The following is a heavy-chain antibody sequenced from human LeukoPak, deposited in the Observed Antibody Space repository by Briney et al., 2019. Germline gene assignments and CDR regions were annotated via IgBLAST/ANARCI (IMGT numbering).Heavy chain of an antibody. V-gene: IGHV1-46*01. CDR1: GYTFTSYY. CDR2: INPSGGST. Sequence: ASVTVSCKASGYTFTSYYMHWVRQAPGQGLEWMGIINPSGGSTSYAQKFQGRVTMTRDMSTSTVYMELSSLRSEDTAVYYCARAIGADNWFDPWGQGTLVTVSS. CDR3: ARAIGADNWFDP. D-gene: IGHD1-26*01. J-gene: IGHJ5*02.